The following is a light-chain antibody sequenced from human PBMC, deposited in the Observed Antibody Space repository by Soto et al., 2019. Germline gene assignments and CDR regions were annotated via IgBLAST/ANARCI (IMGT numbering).Light chain of an antibody. CDR3: QQYNRPGT. J-gene: IGKJ1*01. V-gene: IGKV1-5*03. CDR2: KAS. Sequence: DIQMTQSPSTLPASVGDRVTLTCRASQSISNWLAWYQQKPGKAPKLLIYKASSLESGVPSRFSGSGSGTEFTLTISSLQPDDFATYYCQQYNRPGTFGQGTKVDIK. CDR1: QSISNW.